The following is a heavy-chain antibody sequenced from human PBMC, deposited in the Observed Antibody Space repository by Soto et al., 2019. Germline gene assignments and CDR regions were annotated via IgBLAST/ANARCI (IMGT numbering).Heavy chain of an antibody. V-gene: IGHV1-8*01. J-gene: IGHJ6*02. CDR1: GYTFTSYD. CDR3: ARVGWDDWGSNYYYYYGMDV. Sequence: ASVKVSCKASGYTFTSYDINWVRQATGQGLECMGWMNPNSGNTGYAQKFQGRVTMTRNTSISTAYMELSSLRSEDTAVYYCARVGWDDWGSNYYYYYGMDVWGQGTTVTVSS. D-gene: IGHD7-27*01. CDR2: MNPNSGNT.